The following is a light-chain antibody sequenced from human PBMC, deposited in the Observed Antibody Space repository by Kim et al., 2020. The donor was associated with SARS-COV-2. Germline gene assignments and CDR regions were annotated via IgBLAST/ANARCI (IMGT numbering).Light chain of an antibody. CDR3: QSYDSNLSGWV. J-gene: IGLJ3*02. V-gene: IGLV1-40*01. CDR1: TSNIGAGSD. Sequence: QRVVISCPGSTSNIGAGSDVHWYQQLPGTAPKLLICANSDRPSGVPDRFSGSKSDTSASLAITGLQVEDEADYYCQSYDSNLSGWVFGGGTQLTVL. CDR2: ANS.